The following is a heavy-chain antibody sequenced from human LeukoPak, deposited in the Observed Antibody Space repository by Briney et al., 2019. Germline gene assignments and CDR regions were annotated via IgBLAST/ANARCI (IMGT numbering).Heavy chain of an antibody. CDR2: ISGSGGST. D-gene: IGHD6-19*01. V-gene: IGHV3-23*01. CDR1: GFTFSSYA. CDR3: ATIPSYSSGWYYFDY. Sequence: GGSLRLSCAASGFTFSSYAMSWVRQAPGKGLEWVSAISGSGGSTYYADSVKGRFTISRDNSKNTLYLQMNSLRAEDTAVYYCATIPSYSSGWYYFDYWGPGTLVTVSS. J-gene: IGHJ4*02.